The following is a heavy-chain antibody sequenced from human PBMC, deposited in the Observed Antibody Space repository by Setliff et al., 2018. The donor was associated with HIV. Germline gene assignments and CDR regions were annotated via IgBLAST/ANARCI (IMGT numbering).Heavy chain of an antibody. Sequence: SETLSLTCAVYGGSFSGYYWSWIRQSPGKGLEWIGEINHSGSTNYNPSLKSRVTISVDTSKNQFSLKLSSVTAADTAVYYCAVRLQFLEWLKPYYMEVWGKGTTVTVSS. CDR1: GGSFSGYY. CDR2: INHSGST. V-gene: IGHV4-34*01. CDR3: AVRLQFLEWLKPYYMEV. D-gene: IGHD3-3*01. J-gene: IGHJ6*03.